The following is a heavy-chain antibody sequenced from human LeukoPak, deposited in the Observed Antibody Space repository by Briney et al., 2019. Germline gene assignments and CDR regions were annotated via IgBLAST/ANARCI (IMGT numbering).Heavy chain of an antibody. CDR3: VLHDYGDYFDY. CDR2: ISSSGSTI. J-gene: IGHJ4*02. V-gene: IGHV3-11*04. CDR1: VFTFSDYY. Sequence: GGSLRLSCAASVFTFSDYYMSWIRQAPGKGLEWVSYISSSGSTIYYADSVKGRFTISRDNAKNSLYLQMNSLRAEDTAVYYCVLHDYGDYFDYWGQGTLVTVSS. D-gene: IGHD4-17*01.